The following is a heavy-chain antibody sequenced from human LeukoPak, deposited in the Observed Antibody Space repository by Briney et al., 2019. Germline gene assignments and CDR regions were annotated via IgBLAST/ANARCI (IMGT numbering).Heavy chain of an antibody. D-gene: IGHD3-10*01. V-gene: IGHV3-23*01. CDR3: AKGFYHYFGSGSYTLDF. Sequence: GGSLRLSCAASGLTFSIYAMTWVRQAPGKGLELVSGINGRDNGTWYADSVKGRLTISRDNSKNTLYLQMNSLTGEDTAVYYCAKGFYHYFGSGSYTLDFRGQGIQVTVSS. J-gene: IGHJ4*02. CDR2: INGRDNGT. CDR1: GLTFSIYA.